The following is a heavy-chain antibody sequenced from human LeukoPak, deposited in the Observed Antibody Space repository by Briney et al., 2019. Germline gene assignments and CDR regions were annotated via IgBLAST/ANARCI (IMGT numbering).Heavy chain of an antibody. V-gene: IGHV3-72*01. CDR1: Y. D-gene: IGHD1-26*01. J-gene: IGHJ4*02. CDR2: TRDKGNRYST. CDR3: TREKWADY. Sequence: YWGWVRQAPGKGLEWVGRTRDKGNRYSTDYAASVKGRFTISRGESENSVLLQMNSLKIEDTAVYYCTREKWADYWGQGTLVTVSS.